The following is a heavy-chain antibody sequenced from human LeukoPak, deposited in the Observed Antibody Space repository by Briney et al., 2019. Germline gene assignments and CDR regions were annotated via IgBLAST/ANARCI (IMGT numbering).Heavy chain of an antibody. Sequence: GGSLRLSCAASKFTFSHYGMHWVRQAPGKGLRWVAVIWSDGTNQYYADSVKGRFTISRDNVKNMLYLQMTSLRVDDTGVYYCARDAQRGFDYSNSLEYWGQGALVTVSS. D-gene: IGHD4-11*01. CDR2: IWSDGTNQ. J-gene: IGHJ4*02. CDR3: ARDAQRGFDYSNSLEY. V-gene: IGHV3-33*01. CDR1: KFTFSHYG.